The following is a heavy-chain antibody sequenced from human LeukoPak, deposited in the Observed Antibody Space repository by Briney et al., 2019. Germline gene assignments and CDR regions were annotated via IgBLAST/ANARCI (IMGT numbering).Heavy chain of an antibody. J-gene: IGHJ6*02. V-gene: IGHV3-30*02. CDR3: AKDFHSSSWYVYYYYGMDV. D-gene: IGHD6-13*01. CDR1: GFTFSSYG. CDR2: IRYDGSNK. Sequence: GGSLRLSWAASGFTFSSYGMHWVRQASGKGLEWVAFIRYDGSNKYYADSVKGRFTISRDNSKNMLYLQMNSLRAEDTAVYYCAKDFHSSSWYVYYYYGMDVWGQGTTVTVSS.